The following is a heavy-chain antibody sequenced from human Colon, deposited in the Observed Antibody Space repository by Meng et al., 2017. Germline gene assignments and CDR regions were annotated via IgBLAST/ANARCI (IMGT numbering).Heavy chain of an antibody. CDR3: AKGRIADTSYDAFDI. CDR1: AFPFSTYE. CDR2: ISGSGGTT. Sequence: GGPLRLSCAASAFPFSTYEFIWVRQAPGKGLEWVSAISGSGGTTYYTGSVKGRFTISRDNSKNTLCLQMNSLRAEDTAVYYCAKGRIADTSYDAFDIWGQGTMVTVSS. D-gene: IGHD5-18*01. J-gene: IGHJ3*02. V-gene: IGHV3-23*01.